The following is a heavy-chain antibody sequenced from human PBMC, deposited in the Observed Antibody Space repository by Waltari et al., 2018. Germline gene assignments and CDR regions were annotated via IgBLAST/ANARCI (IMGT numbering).Heavy chain of an antibody. D-gene: IGHD3-16*01. CDR3: ARPIWRTSWKMGEFDP. CDR1: GGSISGSY. J-gene: IGHJ5*02. V-gene: IGHV4-4*07. CDR2: IYTSGST. Sequence: QVQLQESGPGLVKPSETLSLTCTVSGGSISGSYWSWIRQPAGKELEWIGRIYTSGSTNYIPSLINRGTKSIDTSKNQFSLKLTSVTDADRAVYYCARPIWRTSWKMGEFDPWGQGTLVTVSS.